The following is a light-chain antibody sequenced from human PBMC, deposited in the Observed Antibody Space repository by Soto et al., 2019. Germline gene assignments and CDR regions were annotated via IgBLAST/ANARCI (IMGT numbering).Light chain of an antibody. CDR3: QQYNSYSPHT. CDR2: KAS. Sequence: DIQIPWSPSTVRASVGDSVSITRRVDQSISTWLAWYQQKPGKAPNLLIYKASRLETGVPSRFSGSRPGPEFSFTISFLQPDDSATYYCQQYNSYSPHTFGGGTKVDIK. CDR1: QSISTW. V-gene: IGKV1-5*03. J-gene: IGKJ4*01.